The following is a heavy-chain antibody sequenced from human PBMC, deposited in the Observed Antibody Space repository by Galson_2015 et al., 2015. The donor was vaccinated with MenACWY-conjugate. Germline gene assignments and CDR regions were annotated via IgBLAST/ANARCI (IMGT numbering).Heavy chain of an antibody. CDR3: ARDRVAATPNWFDP. CDR2: ISPFNGNT. D-gene: IGHD2-15*01. V-gene: IGHV1-18*01. CDR1: NYTFINYA. Sequence: SVKVSCKASNYTFINYAINWVRQAPGQGLEWMGWISPFNGNTVSAQKFQGRVTLTTDTSTATAYMELRTLTSDDTATYYCARDRVAATPNWFDPWGQGTLVTVSS. J-gene: IGHJ5*01.